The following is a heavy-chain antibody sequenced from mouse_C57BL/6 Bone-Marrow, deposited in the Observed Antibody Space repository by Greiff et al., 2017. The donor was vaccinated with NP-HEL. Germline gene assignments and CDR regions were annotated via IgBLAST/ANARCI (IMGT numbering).Heavy chain of an antibody. CDR2: ISYDGSN. D-gene: IGHD1-1*02. CDR3: ASSYRGGSFAY. V-gene: IGHV3-6*01. Sequence: EVKLQESGPGLVKPSQSLSLTCSVTGYSITSGYYWNWIRQFPGNKLEWMGYISYDGSNNYNPSLKNRISITRDTSKNQFFLKLNSVTTEDTATYYCASSYRGGSFAYWGQGTLVTVSA. CDR1: GYSITSGYY. J-gene: IGHJ3*01.